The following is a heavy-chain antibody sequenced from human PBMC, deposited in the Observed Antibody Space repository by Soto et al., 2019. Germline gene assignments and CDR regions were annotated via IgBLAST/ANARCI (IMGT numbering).Heavy chain of an antibody. CDR3: AKPSRFGELQRTNWFDP. V-gene: IGHV3-23*01. Sequence: GGSLRLSCAASGFTFSSYAMSWVRQAPGKGLEWVSAISGSGGSTYYADSVKGRFTISRDNSKNTLYLQMNSLRAEDTAVYYCAKPSRFGELQRTNWFDPWGQGTLVTVSS. CDR2: ISGSGGST. D-gene: IGHD3-10*01. J-gene: IGHJ5*02. CDR1: GFTFSSYA.